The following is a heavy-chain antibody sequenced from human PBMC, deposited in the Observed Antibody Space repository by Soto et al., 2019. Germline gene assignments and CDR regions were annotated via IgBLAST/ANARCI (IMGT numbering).Heavy chain of an antibody. Sequence: ALVKVSCKVSGYTLTELSMHWVRQAPGKGLEWMGGFDPEDGETIYAQKFQGRVTMTEDTSTDTAYMELSSLRSEDTAVYYCAIPTSGHKNIFDYWGQGTLVTVSS. CDR2: FDPEDGET. CDR3: AIPTSGHKNIFDY. J-gene: IGHJ4*02. CDR1: GYTLTELS. V-gene: IGHV1-24*01. D-gene: IGHD3-3*01.